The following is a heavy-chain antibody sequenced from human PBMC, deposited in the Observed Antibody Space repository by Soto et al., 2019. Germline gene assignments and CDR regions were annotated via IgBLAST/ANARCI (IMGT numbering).Heavy chain of an antibody. V-gene: IGHV2-5*02. CDR2: IHWADDK. CDR1: GFSFYNGGLA. CDR3: AHRLSNPTPNFHYFIGMDV. D-gene: IGHD4-4*01. Sequence: QITVKESGPTLVKPTQTLTLTCSFSGFSFYNGGLAVGWNRQPPGHALDWHALIHWADDKYYSPSLRSRLTITKDSSKDQVVLTMTNMDPADTRTYYCAHRLSNPTPNFHYFIGMDVWGPGTTVTVSS. J-gene: IGHJ6*02.